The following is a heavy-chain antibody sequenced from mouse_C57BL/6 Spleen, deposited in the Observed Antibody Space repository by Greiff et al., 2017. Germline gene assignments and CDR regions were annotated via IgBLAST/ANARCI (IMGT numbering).Heavy chain of an antibody. V-gene: IGHV1-39*01. Sequence: VQLQQPGPELVKPGASVKISCKASGYSFTDYNMNWVKQSNGKSLEWIGVINPNYGTTSYNQKFKGKATLTVDQSSSTSYMQLISLTADDSVVYYCARAPTLVPWDYWGQGTTLTVSS. D-gene: IGHD1-1*01. CDR2: INPNYGTT. J-gene: IGHJ2*01. CDR3: ARAPTLVPWDY. CDR1: GYSFTDYN.